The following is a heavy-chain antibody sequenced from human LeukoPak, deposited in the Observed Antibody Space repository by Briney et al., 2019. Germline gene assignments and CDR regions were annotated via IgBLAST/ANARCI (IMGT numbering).Heavy chain of an antibody. J-gene: IGHJ4*02. CDR3: ARGPAGGSYSDY. V-gene: IGHV1-69*01. Sequence: ASVKVSCKASGGTFSSYAISWVRQAPGQGLEWMGGIIPIFGTANYAQKFQGRVTITADESTSTAYMELSSLRSEDTAVYCCARGPAGGSYSDYWGQGTLVTVSS. CDR1: GGTFSSYA. D-gene: IGHD1-26*01. CDR2: IIPIFGTA.